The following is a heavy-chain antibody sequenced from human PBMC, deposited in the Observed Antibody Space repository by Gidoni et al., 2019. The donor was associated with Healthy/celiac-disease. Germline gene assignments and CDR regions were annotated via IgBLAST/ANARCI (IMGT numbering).Heavy chain of an antibody. Sequence: QVQLQQWGAGLLKPSETLSLTCAVYGGSFSGYYWSWIRQPPGKGLEWIGEINHSGSTNYNPSLKSRVTISVDTSKNQFSLKLSSVTAADTAVYYCAFRGRDTVAAHLIDYWGQGTLVTVSS. CDR1: GGSFSGYY. J-gene: IGHJ4*02. CDR2: INHSGST. D-gene: IGHD6-19*01. V-gene: IGHV4-34*01. CDR3: AFRGRDTVAAHLIDY.